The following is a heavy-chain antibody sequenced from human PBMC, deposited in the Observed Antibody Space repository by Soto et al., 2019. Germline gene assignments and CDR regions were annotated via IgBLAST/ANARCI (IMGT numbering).Heavy chain of an antibody. CDR2: ISSSSSYI. D-gene: IGHD3-3*01. Sequence: GGSLRLSCAASGFTFSSYSMNWVRQAPGKGLEWVSSISSSSSYIYYADSVKGRFTISRDNAKNSLYLQMNSLRAEDTAVYYCARGQRYYAFWSGYSPFDPWGQGALVTVSS. J-gene: IGHJ5*02. V-gene: IGHV3-21*01. CDR1: GFTFSSYS. CDR3: ARGQRYYAFWSGYSPFDP.